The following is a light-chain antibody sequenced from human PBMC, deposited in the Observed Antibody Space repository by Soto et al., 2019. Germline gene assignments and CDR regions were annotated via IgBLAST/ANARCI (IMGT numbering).Light chain of an antibody. Sequence: DIQMTQSPSSLSASVGDSVTITCRASQSINFYLNWYQQKPGKAPNLLIFATSSLQSGVPSRFSGRGSGTHFTLTISSLQPEDFATYYCQQSDSIPPTFGQGTKLEL. CDR2: ATS. CDR1: QSINFY. V-gene: IGKV1-39*01. J-gene: IGKJ2*01. CDR3: QQSDSIPPT.